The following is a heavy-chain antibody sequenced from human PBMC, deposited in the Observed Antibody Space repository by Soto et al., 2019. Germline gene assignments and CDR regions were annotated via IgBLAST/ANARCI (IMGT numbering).Heavy chain of an antibody. CDR3: ARVVWGRRSFWYFDL. CDR2: IIPIFGTA. V-gene: IGHV1-69*01. D-gene: IGHD7-27*01. CDR1: GGTFSSYA. J-gene: IGHJ2*01. Sequence: QVQLVQSGAEVKKPGSSVKVSCKASGGTFSSYAISWVRQAPGQGLEWMGGIIPIFGTANYAQKFQGRVTITADESTSTAYMELSSVRSEDTAVYYCARVVWGRRSFWYFDLWGRGTLVTVSS.